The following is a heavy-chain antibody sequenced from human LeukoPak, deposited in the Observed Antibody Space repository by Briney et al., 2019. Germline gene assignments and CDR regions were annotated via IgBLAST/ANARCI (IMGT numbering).Heavy chain of an antibody. V-gene: IGHV3-7*01. CDR3: VYGDYYYSYFDY. Sequence: GGSLRLSCAASGFTFSSYWMSWVRQAPGKGLEWVANIKQDGSEKYYVDSVKGRFTISRDNAKNSPYLQMNSLRAEDTAVYYCVYGDYYYSYFDYWGQGTLVTVSS. CDR2: IKQDGSEK. D-gene: IGHD4-17*01. J-gene: IGHJ4*02. CDR1: GFTFSSYW.